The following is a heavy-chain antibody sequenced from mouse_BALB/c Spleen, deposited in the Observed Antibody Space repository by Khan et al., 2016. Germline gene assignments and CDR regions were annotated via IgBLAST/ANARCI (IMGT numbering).Heavy chain of an antibody. CDR2: IRNKANNHAT. CDR3: TRVITALFDD. J-gene: IGHJ3*01. D-gene: IGHD1-2*01. CDR1: GFTFSDAW. Sequence: EVKLEESGGGLVQPGGSMKLSCAASGFTFSDAWMDCVRQSPETGIEWFAEIRNKANNHATYYAESVNGSFTISRDDSNSSVYLQMNSLRAENTGFDYSTRVITALFDDWGSGVLVTVSA. V-gene: IGHV6-6*01.